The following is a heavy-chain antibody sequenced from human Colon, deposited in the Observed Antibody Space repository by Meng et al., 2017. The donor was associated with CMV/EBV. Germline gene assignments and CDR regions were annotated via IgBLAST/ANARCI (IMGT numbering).Heavy chain of an antibody. CDR1: GFTFDDYS. D-gene: IGHD2-21*01. CDR2: ISWHSGSI. V-gene: IGHV3-43*01. Sequence: GESLKIPCEASGFTFDDYSMHWVRQAPGQGLEWVSLISWHSGSIYYGDTVKGRFTIPRDNSKNSLYLKTNSLRTEDSALYYGAKDIAYRCGGDCYSFDYWGQGTLVTVSS. J-gene: IGHJ4*02. CDR3: AKDIAYRCGGDCYSFDY.